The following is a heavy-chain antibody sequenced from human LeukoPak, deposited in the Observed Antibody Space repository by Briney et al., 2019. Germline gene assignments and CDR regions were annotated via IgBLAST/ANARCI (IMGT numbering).Heavy chain of an antibody. V-gene: IGHV4-59*08. D-gene: IGHD3-3*01. CDR1: GGSISSYY. J-gene: IGHJ5*02. Sequence: PSETLSLTCTVSGGSISSYYWSWIRQPPGKGLEWIGYIYYSGSTYYNPSLKSRVTISVDTSKNQFSLKLSSVTAGDTAVYYCAEGGGGFLEWLPYNWFDPWGQGTLVTVSS. CDR3: AEGGGGFLEWLPYNWFDP. CDR2: IYYSGST.